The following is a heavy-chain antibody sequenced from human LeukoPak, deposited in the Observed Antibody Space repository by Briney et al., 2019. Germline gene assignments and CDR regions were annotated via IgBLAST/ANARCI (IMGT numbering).Heavy chain of an antibody. CDR3: ARFYGEYYYGSSGYSGFDY. V-gene: IGHV4-59*01. D-gene: IGHD3-22*01. CDR1: GGSISSYY. CDR2: IYYSGST. Sequence: SETLSLTCTVSGGSISSYYWSWIRQPPGKGLEWIGYIYYSGSTNYNPSLKSRVTISVDTSKNQFSLKLSSVTAADTAVYYCARFYGEYYYGSSGYSGFDYWGQGTLVTVSS. J-gene: IGHJ4*02.